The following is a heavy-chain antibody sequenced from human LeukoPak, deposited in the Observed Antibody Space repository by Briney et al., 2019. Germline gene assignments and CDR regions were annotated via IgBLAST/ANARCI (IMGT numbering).Heavy chain of an antibody. CDR1: GFTFDDYG. J-gene: IGHJ4*02. V-gene: IGHV3-9*01. CDR2: ISWNSRSI. CDR3: AKTYYYDSSGYHFDY. D-gene: IGHD3-22*01. Sequence: PGGSLRLSCAASGFTFDDYGMDWGRQAPGKGMEWVSGISWNSRSIGYADSVKARFTISRDNAKNSLYLQMNSLRAEDTALYYCAKTYYYDSSGYHFDYWGQGTLVTVSS.